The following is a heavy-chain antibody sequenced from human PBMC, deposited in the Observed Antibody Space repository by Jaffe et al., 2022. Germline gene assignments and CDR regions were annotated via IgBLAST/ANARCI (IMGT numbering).Heavy chain of an antibody. CDR3: TRVSQPAYNDNTVGAFDY. CDR2: IRSKAYGGTT. V-gene: IGHV3-49*04. J-gene: IGHJ4*02. Sequence: EVQLVESGGGLVQPGRSLRLSCTASGFTFGDYAMSWVRQAPGKGLECVGFIRSKAYGGTTEYAASVKGRFTISRDDSKSIAYLQMYSLQTEDTAVYSCTRVSQPAYNDNTVGAFDYWGQGTLVTVSS. D-gene: IGHD3-22*01. CDR1: GFTFGDYA.